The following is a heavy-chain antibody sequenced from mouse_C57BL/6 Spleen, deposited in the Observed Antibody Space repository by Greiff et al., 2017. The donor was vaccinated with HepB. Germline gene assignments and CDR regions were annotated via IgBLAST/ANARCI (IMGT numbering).Heavy chain of an antibody. V-gene: IGHV1-4*01. CDR1: GYTFTSYT. CDR3: ARDPTTYAMDY. D-gene: IGHD1-1*01. J-gene: IGHJ4*01. Sequence: VKLVESGAELARPGASVKMSCKASGYTFTSYTMHWVKQRPGQGLEWIGYINPSSGYTKYNQKFKDKATLTADKSSSTAYMQLSSLTSEDSAVYYCARDPTTYAMDYWGQGTSVTVSS. CDR2: INPSSGYT.